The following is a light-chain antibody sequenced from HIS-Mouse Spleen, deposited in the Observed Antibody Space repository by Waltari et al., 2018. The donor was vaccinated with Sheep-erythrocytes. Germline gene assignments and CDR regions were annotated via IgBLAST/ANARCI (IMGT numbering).Light chain of an antibody. V-gene: IGLV1-44*01. CDR1: SSHIGSTT. Sequence: QSVLPQPPSASGTPGPRATISCSVTSSHIGSTTVNWYQQIPGTAPNLPIYSNNQRPSGVPDRFSGSKSGTSASLAISGLQSEDEADYYCAAWDDSLNGVVFGGGTKLTVL. CDR3: AAWDDSLNGVV. CDR2: SNN. J-gene: IGLJ2*01.